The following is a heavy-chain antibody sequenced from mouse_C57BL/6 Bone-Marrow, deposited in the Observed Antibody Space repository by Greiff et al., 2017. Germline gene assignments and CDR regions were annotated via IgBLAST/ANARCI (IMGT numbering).Heavy chain of an antibody. CDR2: IWSGGST. Sequence: QVQLQQPGPGLVQPSQRLSITCTVSGFSLTSYGVHWVRQSPGKGLEWLGVIWSGGSTDYNAAFISRLSISKDNSKSQVFFKMNSLQADDTAIYYCARGDGNPEAWFAYWGQGTLVTVSA. J-gene: IGHJ3*01. V-gene: IGHV2-2*01. CDR1: GFSLTSYG. CDR3: ARGDGNPEAWFAY. D-gene: IGHD2-1*01.